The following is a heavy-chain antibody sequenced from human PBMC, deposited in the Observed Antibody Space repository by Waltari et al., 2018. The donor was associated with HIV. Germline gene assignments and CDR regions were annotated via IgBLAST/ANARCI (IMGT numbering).Heavy chain of an antibody. CDR2: IYYSGST. D-gene: IGHD5-18*01. J-gene: IGHJ4*02. CDR1: GGSISSSSYY. V-gene: IGHV4-39*07. Sequence: QLQLQESGPGLVKPSETLSLTCTVSGGSISSSSYYWGWIRQPPGKGLEWIGSIYYSGSTYYNPSLKSRVTISVDTSKNQFSLKLSSVTAADTAVYYCARNRGGSYGHTLVDYWGQGTLVTVSS. CDR3: ARNRGGSYGHTLVDY.